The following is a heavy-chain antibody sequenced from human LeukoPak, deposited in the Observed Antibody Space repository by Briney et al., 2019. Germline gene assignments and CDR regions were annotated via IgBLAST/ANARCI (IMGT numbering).Heavy chain of an antibody. Sequence: QPGGSLRLSCAASGFIFNNHWMIWVRPAPGKGLEWVANINEAGSEKYYLDSVKGRFTVSRDNAENSLYLQMNSLRVEDTGVYYCARYNMDVWGQGTTVTVSS. CDR2: INEAGSEK. CDR3: ARYNMDV. J-gene: IGHJ6*02. D-gene: IGHD1-20*01. V-gene: IGHV3-7*01. CDR1: GFIFNNHW.